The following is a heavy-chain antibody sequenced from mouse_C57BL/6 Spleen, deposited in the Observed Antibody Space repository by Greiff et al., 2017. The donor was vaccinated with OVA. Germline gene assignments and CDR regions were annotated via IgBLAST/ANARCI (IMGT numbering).Heavy chain of an antibody. V-gene: IGHV1-78*01. CDR2: IYPRDGST. Sequence: VKLQESDAELVKPGASVKISCKVSGYTFTDHTIHWMKQRPEQGLEWIGYIYPRDGSTKYNEKFKGKAKLTADKSSSTAYMQLNSLTSEDSAVYFCARRYDYDGYLYFDVWGTGTTVTVAS. CDR3: ARRYDYDGYLYFDV. D-gene: IGHD2-4*01. J-gene: IGHJ1*03. CDR1: GYTFTDHT.